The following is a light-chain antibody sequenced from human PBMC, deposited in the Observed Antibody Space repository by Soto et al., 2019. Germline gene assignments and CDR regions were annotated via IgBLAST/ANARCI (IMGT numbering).Light chain of an antibody. J-gene: IGKJ4*01. CDR1: QSVSSY. V-gene: IGKV3-11*01. Sequence: EIVLTQSPATLSLSPGERATLSCRASQSVSSYLAWYQQKPGQAPRLLIYDASNRATGIPARFSGSGSWTDFTLTISGLQPEDFATYHCQQADSLPLTFGGGTKVEIK. CDR3: QQADSLPLT. CDR2: DAS.